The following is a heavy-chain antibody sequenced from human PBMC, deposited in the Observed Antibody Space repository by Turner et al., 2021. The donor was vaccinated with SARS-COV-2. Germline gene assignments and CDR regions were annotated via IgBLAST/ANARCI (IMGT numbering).Heavy chain of an antibody. J-gene: IGHJ3*02. CDR1: GGSISSSSYY. CDR3: ASPGGNSGWFFAYDI. V-gene: IGHV4-39*01. D-gene: IGHD6-19*01. Sequence: QLQLQESGTGLVKPSETLSLTCTVSGGSISSSSYYWGWIRQPPGKGLEWIGSIYYSGSTYYNPSLKSRVTISVDTSKNQFSLKLNSVTAADTAVYYCASPGGNSGWFFAYDIWGQGTMVTVSS. CDR2: IYYSGST.